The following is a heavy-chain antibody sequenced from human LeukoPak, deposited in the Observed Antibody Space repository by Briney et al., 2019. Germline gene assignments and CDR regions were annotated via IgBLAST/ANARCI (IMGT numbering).Heavy chain of an antibody. J-gene: IGHJ4*02. CDR2: INPNSGGT. Sequence: ASVKVSCKASGYTFSDYYMHWMRQAPGQGLEWMGWINPNSGGTNYAQKFQGRVTMTTDTSTSTAYMELRSLRSDDTAVYYCARVRVLTGTTVTNPYYFDYWGQGTLVTVSS. CDR1: GYTFSDYY. D-gene: IGHD4-17*01. V-gene: IGHV1-2*02. CDR3: ARVRVLTGTTVTNPYYFDY.